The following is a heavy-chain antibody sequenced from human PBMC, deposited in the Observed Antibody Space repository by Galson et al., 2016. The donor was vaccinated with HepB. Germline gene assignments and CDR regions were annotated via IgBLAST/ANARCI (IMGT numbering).Heavy chain of an antibody. D-gene: IGHD2-2*01. V-gene: IGHV3-43*01. CDR3: AKGDTNIEVQPAAHSFGS. J-gene: IGHJ4*02. CDR1: GFTFDDST. Sequence: SLRLSCAASGFTFDDSTMHWVRQAPGKGLEWVSLISWDGATTFYADSVKGRFTISRDNDKTSLYLQMDSLRTEDTAFYFCAKGDTNIEVQPAAHSFGSWGQGTLVTVSS. CDR2: ISWDGATT.